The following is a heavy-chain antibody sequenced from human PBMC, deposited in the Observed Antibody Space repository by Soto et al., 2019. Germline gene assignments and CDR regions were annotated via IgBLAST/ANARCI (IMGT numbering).Heavy chain of an antibody. CDR2: IYYSGSX. Sequence: SETLSLTCTVSGGPISSYYWSWIRQPPGKGLEWIGYIYYSGSXXXXXSLKSRVTISVDTSKNQFSLKLSSVTAADTAVYYCARYSSGWYYYYYGMDVWGQGTTVTVSS. D-gene: IGHD6-19*01. J-gene: IGHJ6*02. V-gene: IGHV4-59*01. CDR1: GGPISSYY. CDR3: ARYSSGWYYYYYGMDV.